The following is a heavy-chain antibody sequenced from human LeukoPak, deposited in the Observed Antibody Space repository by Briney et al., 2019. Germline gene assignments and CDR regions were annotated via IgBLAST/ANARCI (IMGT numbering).Heavy chain of an antibody. Sequence: PGGSLRLSCAASDSYWMHWVRQAPGKGLVWVSHINSDGSWTSYADSVKGRFTISRDNSKNTLYLQMNSLRAEDTAVYYCVITYSGSYQYFDHWGQGTLVTVSS. CDR3: VITYSGSYQYFDH. CDR1: DSYW. CDR2: INSDGSWT. J-gene: IGHJ4*02. V-gene: IGHV3-74*01. D-gene: IGHD1-26*01.